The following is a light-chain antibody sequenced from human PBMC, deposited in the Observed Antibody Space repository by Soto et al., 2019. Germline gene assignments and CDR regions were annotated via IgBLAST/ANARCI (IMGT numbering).Light chain of an antibody. CDR2: AAS. CDR1: QTIGVY. J-gene: IGKJ4*01. Sequence: DIQVTQSPSSLSASLGDRVTITCRANQTIGVYLAWSQQQPGKVPKLLIYAASALQSGVPSRLSGSGSGTDFTLTTSSLQPEDIATYYCQEYNSAPLTFGGGTKVEI. V-gene: IGKV1-27*01. CDR3: QEYNSAPLT.